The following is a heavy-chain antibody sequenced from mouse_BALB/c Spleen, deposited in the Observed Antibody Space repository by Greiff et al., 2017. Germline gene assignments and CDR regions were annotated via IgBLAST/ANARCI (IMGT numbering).Heavy chain of an antibody. J-gene: IGHJ1*01. CDR2: IWAGGST. D-gene: IGHD1-1*02. V-gene: IGHV2-9*02. CDR1: GFSLTSYG. CDR3: ARDRGNYWYFDV. Sequence: VKLVESGPGLVAPSPSLSITCTVSGFSLTSYGVHWVRQPPGKGLEWLGVIWAGGSTNYNSALMSRLSISKDNSKSQVFLKMNSLQTDDTAMYYCARDRGNYWYFDVWGAGTTVTVSS.